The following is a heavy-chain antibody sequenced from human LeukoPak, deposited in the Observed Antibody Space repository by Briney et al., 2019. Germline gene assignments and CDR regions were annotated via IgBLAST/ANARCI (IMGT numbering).Heavy chain of an antibody. CDR2: IYHSGST. CDR1: GYSIRSGYY. Sequence: PSETLSLTCTVSGYSIRSGYYWGWIRQPPGKGLEWIGSIYHSGSTYYNPSLKSRVTISVDTSKNQFSLKLSSVTAADTAVYYCARTIEYSSPPDAFDIWGQGTMVTVSS. CDR3: ARTIEYSSPPDAFDI. D-gene: IGHD6-6*01. V-gene: IGHV4-38-2*02. J-gene: IGHJ3*02.